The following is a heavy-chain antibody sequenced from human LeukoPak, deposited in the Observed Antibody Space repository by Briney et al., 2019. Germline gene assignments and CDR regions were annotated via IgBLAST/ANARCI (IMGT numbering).Heavy chain of an antibody. V-gene: IGHV1-2*02. CDR1: GDTFTGYY. Sequence: ASVKGSCKASGDTFTGYYMHWVRQAPGQGLEWMGWINPNRGGTNYAQKFQGRVTMTRDTSISTAYMELSRLRSDDTAVYYCATHVIAALDYWGQGTLVTVSS. J-gene: IGHJ4*02. CDR3: ATHVIAALDY. CDR2: INPNRGGT. D-gene: IGHD6-13*01.